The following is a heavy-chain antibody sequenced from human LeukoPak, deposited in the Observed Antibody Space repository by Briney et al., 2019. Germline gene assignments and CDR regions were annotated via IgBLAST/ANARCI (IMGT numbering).Heavy chain of an antibody. D-gene: IGHD6-19*01. CDR3: ARSLQWLGYAFDI. Sequence: ASVKVSCKASGYTFTGYYMHWVRQAPGQGLEWMGWMNPNSGNTGYAQKFQGRVTMTRNTSISTAYMELSSLRSEDTAVYYCARSLQWLGYAFDIWGQGTMVTVSS. V-gene: IGHV1-8*02. CDR1: GYTFTGYY. J-gene: IGHJ3*02. CDR2: MNPNSGNT.